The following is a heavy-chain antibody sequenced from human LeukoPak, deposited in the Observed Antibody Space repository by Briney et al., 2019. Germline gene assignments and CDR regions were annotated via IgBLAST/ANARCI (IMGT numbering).Heavy chain of an antibody. CDR2: ISSIGSTI. D-gene: IGHD3-22*01. CDR3: ARARYYDSSGYYIIDY. CDR1: GFTLSRFE. V-gene: IGHV3-48*03. Sequence: KTGGSLRLSCAASGFTLSRFEMNWVRQAPGKGLEWVSYISSIGSTIYYADSVKGRFTISRDNAKNSLYLQMDSLRAEDAAVYYCARARYYDSSGYYIIDYWGQGTLVTVSS. J-gene: IGHJ4*02.